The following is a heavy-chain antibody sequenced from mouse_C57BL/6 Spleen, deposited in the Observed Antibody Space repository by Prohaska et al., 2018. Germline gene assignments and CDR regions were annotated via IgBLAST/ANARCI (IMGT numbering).Heavy chain of an antibody. CDR1: GFTFSSYA. CDR3: ARPYDYDTWFAY. J-gene: IGHJ3*01. D-gene: IGHD2-4*01. Sequence: GGLVKPGGSLKLSCAASGFTFSSYAMSWVRQTPEKRLEWVATISDGGSYTYYPDNVKGRFTISRDNAKNNLYLQMSHLKSEDTAMYYCARPYDYDTWFAYWGQGTLVTVSA. V-gene: IGHV5-4*01. CDR2: ISDGGSYT.